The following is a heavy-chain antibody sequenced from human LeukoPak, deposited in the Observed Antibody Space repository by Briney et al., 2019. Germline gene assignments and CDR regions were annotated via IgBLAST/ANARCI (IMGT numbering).Heavy chain of an antibody. D-gene: IGHD1-26*01. CDR3: ARLRKPALVGDTIRGFDY. CDR2: INPNSGGT. CDR1: GYTFTGYY. V-gene: IGHV1-2*06. Sequence: GASVKVSCKASGYTFTGYYMHWVRQAPGQGLEWMGRINPNSGGTKYAKKFHGSVTMTRDTPISTAYIDVSRLRSDDPAVYYCARLRKPALVGDTIRGFDYWGQGTLVTVSS. J-gene: IGHJ4*02.